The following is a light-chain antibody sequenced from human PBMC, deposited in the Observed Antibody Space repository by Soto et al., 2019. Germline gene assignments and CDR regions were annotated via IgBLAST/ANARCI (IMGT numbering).Light chain of an antibody. J-gene: IGLJ1*01. Sequence: QSVLTQPPSVSAAPGQKVTISCSGNSSNIGNNFVSWYLQHPGKAPKFMIYDVSNRPSGVSNRFSGSKSGNTASLTISGLQAEDEADYYCSSYTTSNTRQIVFGTGTKVTVL. CDR2: DVS. CDR1: SSNIGNNF. V-gene: IGLV2-14*01. CDR3: SSYTTSNTRQIV.